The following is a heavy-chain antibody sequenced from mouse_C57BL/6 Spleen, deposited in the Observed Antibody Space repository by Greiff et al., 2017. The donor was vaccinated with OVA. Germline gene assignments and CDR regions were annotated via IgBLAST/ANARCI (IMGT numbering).Heavy chain of an antibody. Sequence: VQLQQSGPELVKPGASVKISCKASGYAFSSSWMNWVKQRPGKGLEWIGRIYPGDGDTNYNGKFKGKATLTADKSSSTAYMQLSSLTSEDSAVYFCARLGVYYGNPYWYFDVWGTGTTVTVSS. CDR1: GYAFSSSW. CDR2: IYPGDGDT. J-gene: IGHJ1*03. V-gene: IGHV1-82*01. D-gene: IGHD2-1*01. CDR3: ARLGVYYGNPYWYFDV.